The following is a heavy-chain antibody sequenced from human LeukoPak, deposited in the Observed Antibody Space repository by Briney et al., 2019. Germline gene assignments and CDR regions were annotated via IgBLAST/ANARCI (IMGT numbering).Heavy chain of an antibody. D-gene: IGHD2-2*01. Sequence: GGSLRLSCAASGFTFSSYSVNWVRQAPGKGLEWVSSISSSSSYIYYADSVKGRFTISRDNAKNSLYLQMNSLRAEDTAVYYCARDLSCSSTSCPLDYWGQGTLVTVSS. CDR3: ARDLSCSSTSCPLDY. V-gene: IGHV3-21*01. CDR2: ISSSSSYI. CDR1: GFTFSSYS. J-gene: IGHJ4*02.